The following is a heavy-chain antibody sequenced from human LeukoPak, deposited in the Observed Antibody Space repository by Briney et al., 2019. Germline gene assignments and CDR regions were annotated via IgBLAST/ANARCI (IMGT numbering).Heavy chain of an antibody. Sequence: SETLSLTCVVSGGSITSYSYSWIRQSPGKGLEWIGFVSHSGTTNYNPSLESRVTISVDTSKNQSSLTLTSVTAADTAVYYCARDRSGSLLGAWGQGTLVTVSS. V-gene: IGHV4-59*13. CDR3: ARDRSGSLLGA. J-gene: IGHJ4*02. D-gene: IGHD1-26*01. CDR2: VSHSGTT. CDR1: GGSITSYS.